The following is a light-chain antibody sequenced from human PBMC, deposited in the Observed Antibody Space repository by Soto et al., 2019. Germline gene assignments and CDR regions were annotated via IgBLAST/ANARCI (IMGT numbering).Light chain of an antibody. Sequence: QLVLTQPPSASASLGASVTLTCTLSSGYSNYKVDWYQQRPGKGPRFVMRVGTGGIVGSKGDGIPDRFSVLGSGLNRYPTIKNIQEEDESDYHCGADHGSETNFVWIFGGGTKLTVL. V-gene: IGLV9-49*01. CDR3: GADHGSETNFVWI. J-gene: IGLJ2*01. CDR1: SGYSNYK. CDR2: VGTGGIVG.